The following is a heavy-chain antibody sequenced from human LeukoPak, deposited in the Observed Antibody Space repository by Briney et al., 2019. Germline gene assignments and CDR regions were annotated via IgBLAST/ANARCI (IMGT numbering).Heavy chain of an antibody. D-gene: IGHD2-2*01. CDR2: IYYSGST. Sequence: SETLSLTCTVSGGSLSSYYWSWLRQPPGKGLEWVGYIYYSGSTNYNPSLKSRVTISVDTSKNQFSLKLSSVTAADTAVYYCARHLGDIVVVPAATIFDYWGQGTLVTVPS. CDR3: ARHLGDIVVVPAATIFDY. J-gene: IGHJ4*02. CDR1: GGSLSSYY. V-gene: IGHV4-59*08.